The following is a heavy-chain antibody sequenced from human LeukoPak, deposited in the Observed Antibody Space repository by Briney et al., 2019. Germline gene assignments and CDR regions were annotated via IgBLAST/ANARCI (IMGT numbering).Heavy chain of an antibody. Sequence: PGGSLSLSCAASGFTFSNHAIYWVRQAPGEGLEWVAIISYDGSSAYYADSVKGRFTISRDNAKNTLYLQMNSLRDEDTAVYYCARDSSDTSSWPYYCDYWGQGTLVTVSS. CDR2: ISYDGSSA. V-gene: IGHV3-30-3*01. D-gene: IGHD6-13*01. CDR3: ARDSSDTSSWPYYCDY. CDR1: GFTFSNHA. J-gene: IGHJ4*02.